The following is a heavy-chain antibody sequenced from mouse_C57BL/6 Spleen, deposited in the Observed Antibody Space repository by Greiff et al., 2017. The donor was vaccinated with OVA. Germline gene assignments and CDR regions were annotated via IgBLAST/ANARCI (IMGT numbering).Heavy chain of an antibody. CDR1: GYTFTSYW. CDR3: AREEVRDYAWFAY. CDR2: IDPSDSYT. V-gene: IGHV1-59*01. J-gene: IGHJ3*01. D-gene: IGHD2-4*01. Sequence: VQLQQPGAELVRPGTSVKLSCKASGYTFTSYWMHWVKQRPGQGLEWIGVIDPSDSYTNYHQKFKGKATLTVDTSSSTAYMQLSSLTSEDAAVYYCAREEVRDYAWFAYWGQGTLVTVSA.